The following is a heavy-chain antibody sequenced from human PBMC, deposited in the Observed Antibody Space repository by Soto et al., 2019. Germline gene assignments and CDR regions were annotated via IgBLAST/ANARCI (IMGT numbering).Heavy chain of an antibody. CDR3: ARGGGYCTNGVCYMRKDYGMDV. CDR2: INPSGGST. CDR1: GYTFTSYY. J-gene: IGHJ6*02. D-gene: IGHD2-8*01. Sequence: ASVKVSCKASGYTFTSYYMHWVRQAPGQGLEWMGIINPSGGSTSYAQKFQGRVTMTRDTSTSTVYMELSSLRSEDTAVYYCARGGGYCTNGVCYMRKDYGMDVWGQGTTVTVSS. V-gene: IGHV1-46*01.